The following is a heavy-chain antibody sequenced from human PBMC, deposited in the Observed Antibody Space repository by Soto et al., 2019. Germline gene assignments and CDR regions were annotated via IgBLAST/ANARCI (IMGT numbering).Heavy chain of an antibody. CDR1: GFTFSNYG. CDR3: ARDEEQWLVRGNAFDI. V-gene: IGHV3-23*01. CDR2: ISGSGGST. D-gene: IGHD6-19*01. J-gene: IGHJ3*02. Sequence: PGGSLRLSCAASGFTFSNYGMSWVRQAPGKGLEWVSVISGSGGSTYYADSVKGRFTLSRDNSKNTVYLQMNSLRAEDTAVYYCARDEEQWLVRGNAFDIWGQGTMVTVSS.